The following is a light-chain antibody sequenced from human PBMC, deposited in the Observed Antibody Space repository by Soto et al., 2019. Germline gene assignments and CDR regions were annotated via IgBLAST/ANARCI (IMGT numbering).Light chain of an antibody. CDR2: AAS. J-gene: IGKJ5*01. V-gene: IGKV1-39*01. CDR3: QQYNNWPPIT. CDR1: QSITFY. Sequence: DIQMTQSPSSLSASVGDRVTITCRASQSITFYLNWYQQKPGKAPNLLIYAASSLQSGVPSRFSGSGSGTEFTLTISSLQSEDFAVYYCQQYNNWPPITFGQGTRLEIK.